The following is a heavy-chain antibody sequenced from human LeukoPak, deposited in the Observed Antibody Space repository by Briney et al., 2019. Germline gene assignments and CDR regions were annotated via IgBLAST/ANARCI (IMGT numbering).Heavy chain of an antibody. CDR2: ISYDGSNK. D-gene: IGHD4/OR15-4a*01. Sequence: GGSLRLSCAASGFTFSSYGMHRVRQAPGKGLEWVAVISYDGSNKYYADSVKGRFTISRDNSKNTLYLQMNGLRAEDTAVYYCAKDLIRTSNYAFGVLDYWGQGTLVTVSS. CDR1: GFTFSSYG. CDR3: AKDLIRTSNYAFGVLDY. J-gene: IGHJ4*02. V-gene: IGHV3-30*18.